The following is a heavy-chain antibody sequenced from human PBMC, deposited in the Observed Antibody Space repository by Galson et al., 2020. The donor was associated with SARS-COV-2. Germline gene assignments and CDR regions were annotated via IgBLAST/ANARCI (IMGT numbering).Heavy chain of an antibody. CDR1: GGSSRSQY. V-gene: IGHV4-59*08. Sequence: ETSETLSLTCTVSGGSSRSQYWSWIRQPPGKGLEWIAYVHDSGSTDYNPSLKSRVTISLDTSKNQLSLKVNSLTAADTAVYYCARLGAVSMTLVYHYFDLWGRGTLVTVSS. D-gene: IGHD3-22*01. CDR3: ARLGAVSMTLVYHYFDL. CDR2: VHDSGST. J-gene: IGHJ2*01.